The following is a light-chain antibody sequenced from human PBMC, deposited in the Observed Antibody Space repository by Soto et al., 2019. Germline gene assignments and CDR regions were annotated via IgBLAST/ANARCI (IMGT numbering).Light chain of an antibody. CDR2: EVN. CDR1: SRDVGAYIY. Sequence: QSALTQPPSASGSPGQSVTISCTGTSRDVGAYIYVSWYQQHPGTAPKLIIYEVNKRPSGVPDRFSGSRSGNTASLTVSGLQPEDAADYYCISYAGNHNLVFGGGTQLTVL. CDR3: ISYAGNHNLV. V-gene: IGLV2-8*01. J-gene: IGLJ2*01.